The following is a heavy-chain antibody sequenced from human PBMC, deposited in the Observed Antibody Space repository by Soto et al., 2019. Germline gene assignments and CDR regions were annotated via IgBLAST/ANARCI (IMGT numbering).Heavy chain of an antibody. Sequence: SETLSLTCAVYGGSFSGYYWTWIRQPPGTGLEWIGEINHSGSTNYNPSLKSRVTISVDTSKNQFSLKLTSVTAADTAVYYCASDKITSHFYYCGQGALVTVSA. CDR2: INHSGST. CDR3: ASDKITSHFYY. J-gene: IGHJ4*01. CDR1: GGSFSGYY. V-gene: IGHV4-34*01. D-gene: IGHD3-10*01.